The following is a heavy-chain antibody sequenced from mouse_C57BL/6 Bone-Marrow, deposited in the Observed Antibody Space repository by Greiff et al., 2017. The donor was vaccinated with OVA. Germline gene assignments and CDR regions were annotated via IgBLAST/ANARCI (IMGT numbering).Heavy chain of an antibody. CDR2: IYPRSGTT. CDR3: ASDGYYLDGYCDV. V-gene: IGHV1-81*01. Sequence: QVQLQQSGAELARPGASVKLSCKASGYTFTSYGISWVKQRTGQGLEWIGEIYPRSGTTYYNEKFKGKATLTADNTSSTTYMELRSLTSEDSAVYFCASDGYYLDGYCDVGGTGTAVTVTS. D-gene: IGHD2-3*01. CDR1: GYTFTSYG. J-gene: IGHJ1*03.